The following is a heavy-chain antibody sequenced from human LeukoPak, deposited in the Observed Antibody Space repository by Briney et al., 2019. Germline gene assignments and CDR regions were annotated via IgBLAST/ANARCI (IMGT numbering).Heavy chain of an antibody. CDR3: ARPGEGFDY. V-gene: IGHV3-74*01. J-gene: IGHJ4*02. Sequence: GGSLRLSCAASGFTFSTYWMHWVRQAPGKGLVWVPRINSDGSTTSYADSVKGRFTISRDKAKNTLYLQMNSLRVEDTAVYYCARPGEGFDYWGQGTLVTVSS. D-gene: IGHD3-10*01. CDR2: INSDGSTT. CDR1: GFTFSTYW.